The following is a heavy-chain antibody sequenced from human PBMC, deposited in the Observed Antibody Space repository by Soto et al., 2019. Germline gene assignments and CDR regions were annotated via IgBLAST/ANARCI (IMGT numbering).Heavy chain of an antibody. J-gene: IGHJ6*02. D-gene: IGHD2-15*01. CDR3: ARDHNFGFILYAMDV. CDR1: GYTFTSYS. Sequence: GASVKVSWKASGYTFTSYSMHWVRQAPGQGLEWMGIINPSSGRTSYAQNFQGRVTMTSDTSTSIVYMEMSSLKSEDTAVYYCARDHNFGFILYAMDVCCPGTILTLFS. V-gene: IGHV1-46*01. CDR2: INPSSGRT.